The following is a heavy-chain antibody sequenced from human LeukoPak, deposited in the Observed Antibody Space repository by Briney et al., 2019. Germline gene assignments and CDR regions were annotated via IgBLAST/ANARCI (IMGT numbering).Heavy chain of an antibody. CDR3: ARDERVVVVPAAAMRRGWFDP. V-gene: IGHV3-21*01. D-gene: IGHD2-2*01. J-gene: IGHJ5*02. Sequence: GGSLRLSCAASGFTSSSYSMNWVRQAPGKGLEWVSSISSSSSYIYYADSVKGRFTISRDNAKNSLYLQMNSLRAEDTAVYYCARDERVVVVPAAAMRRGWFDPWGQGTLVTVSS. CDR1: GFTSSSYS. CDR2: ISSSSSYI.